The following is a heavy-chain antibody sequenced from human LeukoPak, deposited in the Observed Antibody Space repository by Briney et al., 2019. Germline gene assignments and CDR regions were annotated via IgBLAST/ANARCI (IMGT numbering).Heavy chain of an antibody. CDR2: ISAYNGNT. V-gene: IGHV1-18*01. D-gene: IGHD2-2*01. CDR1: GYTFTSYG. Sequence: SVKVSCKASGYTFTSYGISWVRQAPGQGLEWMGWISAYNGNTNYAQKLQGRVTMTTDTSTSTAYMELRSLRSDDTAVYYCARACSSTSCYAPPLYWGQGTLVTVSS. J-gene: IGHJ4*02. CDR3: ARACSSTSCYAPPLY.